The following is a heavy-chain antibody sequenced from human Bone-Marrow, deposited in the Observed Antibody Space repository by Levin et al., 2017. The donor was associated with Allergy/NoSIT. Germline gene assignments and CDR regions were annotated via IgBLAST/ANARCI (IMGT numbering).Heavy chain of an antibody. V-gene: IGHV4-59*01. D-gene: IGHD3-10*01. CDR3: ARSRGGEGLDI. CDR1: GGSISYFY. CDR2: LYSGAST. J-gene: IGHJ3*02. Sequence: SQTLSLTCTVSGGSISYFYWSWIRQPPGKGLEWIGYLYSGASTNYNPSVKSRITISVDTSKNQVSLKLASVTAADTAVYYCARSRGGEGLDIWGQGTMVTVSS.